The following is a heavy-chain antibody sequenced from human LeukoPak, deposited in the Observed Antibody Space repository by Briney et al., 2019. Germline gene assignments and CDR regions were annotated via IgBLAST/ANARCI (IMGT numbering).Heavy chain of an antibody. CDR3: ARVGYSSSWYFDY. J-gene: IGHJ4*02. V-gene: IGHV1-2*02. CDR2: INPNSGGT. Sequence: ASVKVSCKASGHTFTGHYIHWMRQAPGQGLEWMGWINPNSGGTNYAQKFQGRVTMTRDTSISTAYMELSRLRSDDTAVYYCARVGYSSSWYFDYWGQGTLVTVSS. CDR1: GHTFTGHY. D-gene: IGHD6-13*01.